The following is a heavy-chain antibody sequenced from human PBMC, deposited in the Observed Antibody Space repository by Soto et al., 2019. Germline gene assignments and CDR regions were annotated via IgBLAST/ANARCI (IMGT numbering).Heavy chain of an antibody. CDR2: IYYSGST. D-gene: IGHD3-10*01. Sequence: QVQLQESGPGLVKPSQTLSLTCTVSGGSISSGGYYWSWIRQHPGKGLEWIGYIYYSGSTYYNPSLESRVTISVDTSKIQFSLKLSSVTAADTAVYYCARGDYGSGRNFDYWGQGTLVTVSS. CDR3: ARGDYGSGRNFDY. V-gene: IGHV4-31*03. CDR1: GGSISSGGYY. J-gene: IGHJ4*02.